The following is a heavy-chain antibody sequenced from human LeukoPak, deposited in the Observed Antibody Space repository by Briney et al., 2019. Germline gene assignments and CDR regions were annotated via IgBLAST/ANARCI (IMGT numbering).Heavy chain of an antibody. J-gene: IGHJ4*02. CDR2: FSYSGTT. Sequence: SETLSLTCTVSGDSISSSSYYWGWIRQPPGKGLEWIGSFSYSGTTYYNPSLKSRVTISVDTSKNQFSLKLSSLTAADTAVYYCARGYTRSRFAYWGQGTLVTVSS. CDR3: ARGYTRSRFAY. D-gene: IGHD5-12*01. CDR1: GDSISSSSYY. V-gene: IGHV4-39*01.